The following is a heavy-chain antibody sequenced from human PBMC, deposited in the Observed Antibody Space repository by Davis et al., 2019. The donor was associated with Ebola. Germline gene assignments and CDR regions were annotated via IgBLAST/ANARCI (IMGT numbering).Heavy chain of an antibody. Sequence: GESLKISCGASGFTFSNYGMHWVRQAPGKGLEWVAFIRYDGTSKYYGDSVKGRFTISRDNSKNTLYLQMNSLRAEDTAVYYCAREPPYSDFWSGYYNYWGQGTLVTVSS. J-gene: IGHJ4*02. CDR2: IRYDGTSK. V-gene: IGHV3-30*02. CDR3: AREPPYSDFWSGYYNY. CDR1: GFTFSNYG. D-gene: IGHD3-3*01.